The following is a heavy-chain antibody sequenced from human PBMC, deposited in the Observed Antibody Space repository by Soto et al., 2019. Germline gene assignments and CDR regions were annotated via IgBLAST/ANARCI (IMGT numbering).Heavy chain of an antibody. Sequence: LSLTCTVSGVSVSNHNYYWTWIRQPPGKGPEWVGYIHYSGSTNHNPSLKSRVTMSVDTAKNQFSLELTSVTAADTAVYYCASYTSGRSGQALDVWGQGTTVTVYS. CDR2: IHYSGST. CDR1: GVSVSNHNYY. J-gene: IGHJ6*02. V-gene: IGHV4-61*01. D-gene: IGHD3-10*01. CDR3: ASYTSGRSGQALDV.